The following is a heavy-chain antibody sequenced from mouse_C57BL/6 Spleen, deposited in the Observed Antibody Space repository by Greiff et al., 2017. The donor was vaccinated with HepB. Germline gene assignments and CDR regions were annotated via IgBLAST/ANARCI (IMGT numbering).Heavy chain of an antibody. CDR2: IDPSDSYT. CDR3: AKGYYVEYYAMDY. CDR1: GYTFTSYW. V-gene: IGHV1-59*01. D-gene: IGHD2-3*01. Sequence: QVQLQQPGAELVRPGTSVKLSCKASGYTFTSYWMHWVKQRPGQGLEWIGVIDPSDSYTNYNQKFKGKATLTVDTSSSTAYMQLSSLTSAYSAVYYCAKGYYVEYYAMDYWGQGTSVTVSS. J-gene: IGHJ4*01.